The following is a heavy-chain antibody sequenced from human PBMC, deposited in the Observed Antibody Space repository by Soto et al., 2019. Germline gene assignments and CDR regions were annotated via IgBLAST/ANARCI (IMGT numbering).Heavy chain of an antibody. CDR1: GGSIRNVY. CDR3: ARAHAPTLPFDS. V-gene: IGHV4-59*01. J-gene: IGHJ4*01. D-gene: IGHD2-15*01. Sequence: SETLSLTCTVSGGSIRNVYWSWIRQAPGKGLEWIGFIFHSGNAKYNPSLKSRVTISVDTSKNQFSLSLDSVTAADTAVYFCARAHAPTLPFDSWGQGTLVTV. CDR2: IFHSGNA.